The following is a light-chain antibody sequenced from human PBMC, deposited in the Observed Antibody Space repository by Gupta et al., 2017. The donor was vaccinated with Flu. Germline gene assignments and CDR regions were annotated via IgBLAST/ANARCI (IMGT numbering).Light chain of an antibody. J-gene: IGLJ1*01. CDR2: EVT. CDR1: SSDIGAYKY. CDR3: SSHTVSDTFV. Sequence: QSALTQPPSASGSPGQSITISCTGTSSDIGAYKYVSWHQQHAGKAPKLIIYEVTKRPSGVPARFSGSKSGNTASLTVSGLQAAEEGDYYCSSHTVSDTFVFGTGTAVTVL. V-gene: IGLV2-8*01.